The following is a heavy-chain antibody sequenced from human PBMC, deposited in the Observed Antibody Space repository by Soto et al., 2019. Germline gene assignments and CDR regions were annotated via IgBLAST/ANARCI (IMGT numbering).Heavy chain of an antibody. J-gene: IGHJ4*02. Sequence: GGSLRLSCAASGFTFSSYAMSWVRQAPGKGLEWVSAISGSGGSTYYADSVKGRFTISRDNSKNTLYLQMNSLRAEDTAVYYCAKGPFSWGSGNYFDYWGQGTLVTVSS. CDR3: AKGPFSWGSGNYFDY. V-gene: IGHV3-23*01. CDR1: GFTFSSYA. CDR2: ISGSGGST. D-gene: IGHD7-27*01.